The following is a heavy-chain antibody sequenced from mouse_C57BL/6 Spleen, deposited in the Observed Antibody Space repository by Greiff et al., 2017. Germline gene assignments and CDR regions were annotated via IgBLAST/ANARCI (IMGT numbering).Heavy chain of an antibody. CDR3: AREKANWDWYCDV. CDR1: GYSITSGYY. D-gene: IGHD4-1*01. V-gene: IGHV3-6*01. J-gene: IGHJ1*03. Sequence: VQLKESGPGLVKPSQSLSLTCSVTGYSITSGYYWNWIRQFPGNKLEWMGYISYDGSNNYNPSLKNRISITRDTSKNQFFLKLKSVTTEDTATYYCAREKANWDWYCDVWGTGTTVTVSS. CDR2: ISYDGSN.